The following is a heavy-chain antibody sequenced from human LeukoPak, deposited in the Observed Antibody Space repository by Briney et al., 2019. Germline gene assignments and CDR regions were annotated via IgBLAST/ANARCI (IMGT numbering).Heavy chain of an antibody. V-gene: IGHV3-30-3*01. D-gene: IGHD3-10*01. J-gene: IGHJ4*02. CDR2: ISYDGSNK. CDR1: GFTFSSYA. Sequence: GGSLRLSCAASGFTFSSYAMRWVRQAPGKGLEWVAVISYDGSNKYYADSVKGRFTISRDNSKNTLYLQMNSLRAEDTAVYYCARESGNEQEEYYFDYWGQGTLVTVSS. CDR3: ARESGNEQEEYYFDY.